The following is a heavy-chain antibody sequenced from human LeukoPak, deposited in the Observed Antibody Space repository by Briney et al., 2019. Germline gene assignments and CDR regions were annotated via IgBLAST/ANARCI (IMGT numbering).Heavy chain of an antibody. J-gene: IGHJ6*02. CDR3: ARPYKRQLVHNYYYAMDV. D-gene: IGHD1-1*01. Sequence: GASVKVSCKASGGTFSTFAIIWVRQAPGQGLEWLGGIIPVFTTTHYAQKFQGRVTITADESTNTVYMELSSLRSDDPAVYYCARPYKRQLVHNYYYAMDVWGQGTTVTVSS. CDR1: GGTFSTFA. V-gene: IGHV1-69*13. CDR2: IIPVFTTT.